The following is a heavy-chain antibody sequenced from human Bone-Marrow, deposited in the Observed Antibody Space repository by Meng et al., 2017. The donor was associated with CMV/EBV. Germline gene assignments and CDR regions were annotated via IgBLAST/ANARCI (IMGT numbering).Heavy chain of an antibody. Sequence: GESLKISCAASGFTFSSYAMSWVRQAPGKGLEWVSAISGSGGSTYYADSVKGRFTISRDNSKNTLYLQMNSLRAEDTAVYYCAKENYDFWSGYYQNYFDYWGQGNLVNVAS. V-gene: IGHV3-23*01. J-gene: IGHJ4*02. CDR2: ISGSGGST. D-gene: IGHD3-3*01. CDR1: GFTFSSYA. CDR3: AKENYDFWSGYYQNYFDY.